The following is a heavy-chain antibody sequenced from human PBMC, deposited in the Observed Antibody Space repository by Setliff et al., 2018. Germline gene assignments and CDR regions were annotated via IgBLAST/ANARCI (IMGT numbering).Heavy chain of an antibody. Sequence: SGPTLVNPTQTLTLTCTFSGFSLSTSGMCVSWIRQPPGKALEWLARIDWDDDKYYSTSLKTRLTISKDTSKNQAVLTMTNMDPVDTATYYCARMRSRNYGSGSYWLDYRGQGTLVTVSS. J-gene: IGHJ4*02. V-gene: IGHV2-70*11. D-gene: IGHD3-10*01. CDR2: IDWDDDK. CDR3: ARMRSRNYGSGSYWLDY. CDR1: GFSLSTSGMC.